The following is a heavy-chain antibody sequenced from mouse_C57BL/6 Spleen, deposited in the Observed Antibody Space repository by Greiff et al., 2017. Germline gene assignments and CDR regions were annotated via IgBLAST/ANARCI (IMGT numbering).Heavy chain of an antibody. V-gene: IGHV5-17*01. CDR2: ISSGSSTI. CDR3: ARPELGYFDY. CDR1: GFTFSDYG. Sequence: EVKLVESGGGLVKPGGSLKLSCAASGFTFSDYGMHWVRQAPEKGLEWVAYISSGSSTIYSADTVKGRFTISRDNAKTTLFLQMTSLRSEDTAMYYCARPELGYFDYWGQGTSLTVSS. J-gene: IGHJ2*02.